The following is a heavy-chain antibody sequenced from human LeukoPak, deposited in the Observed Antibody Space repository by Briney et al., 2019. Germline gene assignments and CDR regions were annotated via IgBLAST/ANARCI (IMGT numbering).Heavy chain of an antibody. V-gene: IGHV4-59*12. D-gene: IGHD3-10*01. CDR1: GGSISSFY. J-gene: IGHJ4*02. CDR2: IYYSGST. Sequence: PSETLSLTCTVSGGSISSFYWSWIRQSPGKGLEWIGYIYYSGSTNYNPSLKSRVTISVDTSKIQFSLKLSSVTAADTAVYYCARDGSGNSNYFDFWGQGTLVTVSS. CDR3: ARDGSGNSNYFDF.